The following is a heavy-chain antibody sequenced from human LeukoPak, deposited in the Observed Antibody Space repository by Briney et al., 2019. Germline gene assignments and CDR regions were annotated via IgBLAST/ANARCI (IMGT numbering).Heavy chain of an antibody. CDR3: ARGNSIFGVVIVDGWFDP. CDR2: INHSGST. J-gene: IGHJ5*02. D-gene: IGHD3-3*01. Sequence: SETLSLTCAVYGGSFSGYYWSWIRQPPGKGLEWIGEINHSGSTNYNPSLKSRVTISVDTSKNQFSLKLSSVTAADTAVYYCARGNSIFGVVIVDGWFDPWGQGTLVTVSS. CDR1: GGSFSGYY. V-gene: IGHV4-34*01.